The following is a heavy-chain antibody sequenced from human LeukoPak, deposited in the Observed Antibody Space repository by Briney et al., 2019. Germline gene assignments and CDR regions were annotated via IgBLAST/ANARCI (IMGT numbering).Heavy chain of an antibody. J-gene: IGHJ6*02. CDR3: AKWAFIAARHYYYYGMDV. CDR1: GFTFSSQW. D-gene: IGHD6-6*01. Sequence: GGSLRLSCATSGFTFSSQWMTWVRQAPGKGLEWVSAISGSGGSTYYADSVKGRFTISRDNSKNTLYLQMNSLRAEDTAVYYCAKWAFIAARHYYYYGMDVWGQGTTVTVSS. V-gene: IGHV3-23*01. CDR2: ISGSGGST.